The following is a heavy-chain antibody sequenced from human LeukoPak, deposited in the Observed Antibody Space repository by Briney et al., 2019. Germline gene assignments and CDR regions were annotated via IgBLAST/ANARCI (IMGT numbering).Heavy chain of an antibody. V-gene: IGHV3-20*04. D-gene: IGHD3-22*01. CDR3: ARAQDVGYYDSGDYGGPMYYFDY. CDR1: GSTFSSYG. CDR2: INWNGGST. J-gene: IGHJ4*02. Sequence: GGSLRLSCAASGSTFSSYGMSWVRQAPGKGLEWVSGINWNGGSTGYADSVKGRFTISRDNAKNSLYLQMNSLRAEDTALYYCARAQDVGYYDSGDYGGPMYYFDYWGQGTLVTVSS.